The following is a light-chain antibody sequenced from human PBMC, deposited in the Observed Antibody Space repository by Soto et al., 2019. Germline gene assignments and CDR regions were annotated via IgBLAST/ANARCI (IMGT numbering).Light chain of an antibody. J-gene: IGKJ1*01. Sequence: DIQMTQSPSTLSASIGDRVTITCRASQRISGWLAWYQQKPGKAPKLLIYDASSLESGVPSRFSGSGSGTEFTLTISSLQPDDFATYYCQQYNSYSPTFGQGTKVDIK. CDR1: QRISGW. CDR3: QQYNSYSPT. CDR2: DAS. V-gene: IGKV1-5*01.